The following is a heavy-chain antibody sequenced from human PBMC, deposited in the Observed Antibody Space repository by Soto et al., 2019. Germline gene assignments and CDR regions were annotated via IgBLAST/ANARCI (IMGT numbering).Heavy chain of an antibody. CDR3: ARGSWDDVTGHYYMDV. CDR1: GDSVSSNSAA. D-gene: IGHD1-1*01. J-gene: IGHJ6*03. CDR2: TYYRSKWYI. Sequence: QVQLQQSGPGLVKPSQTLSLTCDISGDSVSSNSAAWNWIRQTPSIGLEWLGRTYYRSKWYINYVVSVKSRITVNPDTSKNQFSLQLNSVTPEDTAVYYCARGSWDDVTGHYYMDVWGKGTTVTVSS. V-gene: IGHV6-1*01.